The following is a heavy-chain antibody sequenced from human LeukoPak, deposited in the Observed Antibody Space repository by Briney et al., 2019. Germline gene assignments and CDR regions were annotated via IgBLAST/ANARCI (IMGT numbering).Heavy chain of an antibody. D-gene: IGHD3-10*01. CDR3: ARIVSHQWFVIDY. CDR2: IDWDDDK. Sequence: SGPTLVNPTQTLTLTCTFSGFSLNTRGMCVSWIRQPPGKALEWLARIDWDDDKYYTTSLKTRLTISKDTSKNQVVLTVTNVDPVDTATYYCARIVSHQWFVIDYWGQGTLLTVSS. V-gene: IGHV2-70*11. J-gene: IGHJ4*02. CDR1: GFSLNTRGMC.